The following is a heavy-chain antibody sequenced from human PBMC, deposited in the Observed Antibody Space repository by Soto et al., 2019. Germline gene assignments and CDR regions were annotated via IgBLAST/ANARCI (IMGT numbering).Heavy chain of an antibody. Sequence: QVQLVESGGGVVQPGRCLRLACVASGFTFSSYVIYWVRKAPGKGLEWVALISYDGTTQYNADSVKGRFTISRDNSKNTVFLQMNSLRPEDTAVFYCARGGSRYGFEAFDMWGQGTMVTVSS. J-gene: IGHJ3*02. V-gene: IGHV3-30-3*01. D-gene: IGHD5-18*01. CDR3: ARGGSRYGFEAFDM. CDR2: ISYDGTTQ. CDR1: GFTFSSYV.